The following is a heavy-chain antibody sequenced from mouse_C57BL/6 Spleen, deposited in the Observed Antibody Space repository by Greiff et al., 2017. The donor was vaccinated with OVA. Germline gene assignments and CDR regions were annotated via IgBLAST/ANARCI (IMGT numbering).Heavy chain of an antibody. D-gene: IGHD2-4*01. CDR2: IWTGGGT. V-gene: IGHV2-9-1*01. CDR1: GFSLTSYA. CDR3: AGFPYDYSYAMDY. Sequence: VQRVESGPGLVAPSQSLSITCTVSGFSLTSYAISWVRQPPGKGLEWLGVIWTGGGTNYNSALKSRLSISKDNSKSQVFLKMNSLQTDDTARYYCAGFPYDYSYAMDYWGQGTSVTVSS. J-gene: IGHJ4*01.